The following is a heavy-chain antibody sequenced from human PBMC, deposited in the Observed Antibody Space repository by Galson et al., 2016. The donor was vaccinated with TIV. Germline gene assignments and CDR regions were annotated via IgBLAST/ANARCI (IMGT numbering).Heavy chain of an antibody. CDR2: IIVIFGTT. CDR3: AKNVDYYGSGAFDS. V-gene: IGHV1-69*13. J-gene: IGHJ4*02. D-gene: IGHD3-10*01. CDR1: GGTFRNYA. Sequence: SVKVSCKASGGTFRNYAISWVRQAPGQGLEWMGKIIVIFGTTNYAQKFQGRVTITADESTSTDYMELRSLRSEDTAVYYCAKNVDYYGSGAFDSWGQGTLVTVSS.